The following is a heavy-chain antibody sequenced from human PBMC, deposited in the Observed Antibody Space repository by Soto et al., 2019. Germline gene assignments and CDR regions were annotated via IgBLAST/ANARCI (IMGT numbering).Heavy chain of an antibody. Sequence: QVLLVQSGAEVKKPGSSVRVSCKTSGGTFSSFAISWVRLAPGQGLEWMGVIVPMFAAPTYAQKFQGRVSITADDSTRTAYMELSRLRSDDTAVYYCARDRVMRGNAYYYGMDVWGQGTTVTVSS. J-gene: IGHJ6*02. CDR3: ARDRVMRGNAYYYGMDV. V-gene: IGHV1-69*12. CDR2: IVPMFAAP. D-gene: IGHD2-21*01. CDR1: GGTFSSFA.